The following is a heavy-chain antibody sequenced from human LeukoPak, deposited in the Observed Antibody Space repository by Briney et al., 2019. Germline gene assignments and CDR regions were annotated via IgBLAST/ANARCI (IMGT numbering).Heavy chain of an antibody. CDR2: ISSSSSTI. CDR3: ARERSALVPGAFDI. CDR1: GFTFSSYS. Sequence: GGSLSLSCAASGFTFSSYSMNWVRQAPGKGLEWVSYISSSSSTIYYADSVKGRFTISRDNAKNSLYLQMNSLRAEGTAGYYWARERSALVPGAFDIWGQGTMVTVSS. V-gene: IGHV3-48*01. J-gene: IGHJ3*02. D-gene: IGHD6-6*01.